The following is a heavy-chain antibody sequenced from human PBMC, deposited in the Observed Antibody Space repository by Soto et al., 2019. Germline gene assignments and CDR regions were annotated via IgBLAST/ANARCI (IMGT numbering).Heavy chain of an antibody. V-gene: IGHV1-8*01. J-gene: IGHJ5*02. CDR1: GYTFTSYD. CDR3: ARGIKYGAYSRWFDP. CDR2: MNPNSGNT. Sequence: QVQLVQSGAEVKKPGASVKVSCKASGYTFTSYDINWVRQATGQGLEYLGWMNPNSGNTAYVQKFQGRVTMTWETSITTAYRELSSLRSEDTAVYFCARGIKYGAYSRWFDPWGQGTLVTVSS. D-gene: IGHD4-17*01.